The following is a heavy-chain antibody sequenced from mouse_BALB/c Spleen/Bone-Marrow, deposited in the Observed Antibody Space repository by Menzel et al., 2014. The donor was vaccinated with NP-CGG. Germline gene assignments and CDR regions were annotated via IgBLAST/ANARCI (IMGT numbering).Heavy chain of an antibody. J-gene: IGHJ2*01. Sequence: EVQGVESGGGLVQPGGSLKLSCAASGFTFSSYGMSWVRQTPDKRLELVASINSNGGSTYYPDSVKGRFTISRDNAKNTLSLQMSSLKSEDTAMYYCARGNYGNYVDYFDYWGQGTTLTVS. D-gene: IGHD2-1*01. CDR2: INSNGGST. CDR3: ARGNYGNYVDYFDY. V-gene: IGHV5-6-3*01. CDR1: GFTFSSYG.